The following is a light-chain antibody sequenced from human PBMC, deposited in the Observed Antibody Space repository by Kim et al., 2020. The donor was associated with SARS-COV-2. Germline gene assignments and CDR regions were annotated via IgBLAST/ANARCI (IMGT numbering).Light chain of an antibody. J-gene: IGKJ4*01. V-gene: IGKV4-1*01. CDR3: QQYYSTPPT. Sequence: ATINCKSSQSVLYISNNQNYLAWYQQKPGQPPKLLIYWASTRESGVPDRFSGSGSGTDFTLTISSLQAEDVAVYYCQQYYSTPPTFGGGTKVDIK. CDR1: QSVLYISNNQNY. CDR2: WAS.